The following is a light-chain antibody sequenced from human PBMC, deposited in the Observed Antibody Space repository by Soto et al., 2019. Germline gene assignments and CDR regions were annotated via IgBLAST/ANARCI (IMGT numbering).Light chain of an antibody. CDR1: SSDVGAYNY. Sequence: QSALTQPASVSGSPGQSITISCTGSSSDVGAYNYVSWYQQHPGKAPRLMIYEVTNRPSGVSNRFSGSKSGNTASLTISGLRAEDEADDYCSSYTIGSTLVVFGGGTKVTVL. CDR3: SSYTIGSTLVV. V-gene: IGLV2-14*01. J-gene: IGLJ2*01. CDR2: EVT.